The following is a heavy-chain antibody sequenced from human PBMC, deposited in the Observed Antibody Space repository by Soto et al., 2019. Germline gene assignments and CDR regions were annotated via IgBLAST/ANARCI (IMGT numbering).Heavy chain of an antibody. D-gene: IGHD5-12*01. CDR2: IYYSGST. CDR1: GGSISSSSYY. Sequence: SETLSLTCTVSGGSISSSSYYWGWIRQPPGKGLEWIGNIYYSGSTYYNPSLKSRVTISVDTSKNQFSLKLSSVTAADTAVYYCARLPGDGYNPFDYWGQGTLVTVSS. CDR3: ARLPGDGYNPFDY. J-gene: IGHJ4*02. V-gene: IGHV4-39*01.